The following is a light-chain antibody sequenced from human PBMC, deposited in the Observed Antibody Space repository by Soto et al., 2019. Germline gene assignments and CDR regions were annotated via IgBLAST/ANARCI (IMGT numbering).Light chain of an antibody. CDR3: QQYNSSGT. CDR1: QSISSW. J-gene: IGKJ4*01. CDR2: DAS. Sequence: DIQMTQSPSTLSASVGDRVTITCRASQSISSWLAWYQQKPGKAPKLLIYDASSLESGVPSRFRGRGSGTEFTLTISSLQPDDFATYYGQQYNSSGTFGGGTKVEIK. V-gene: IGKV1-5*01.